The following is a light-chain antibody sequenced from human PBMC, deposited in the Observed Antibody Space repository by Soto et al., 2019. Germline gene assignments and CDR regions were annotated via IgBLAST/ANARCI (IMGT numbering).Light chain of an antibody. J-gene: IGKJ1*01. Sequence: DIQMTQSPSSLSASVGDRVTITCRASQGISNYLAWYQQKPGKVPKLLIYAASTLQSGVPSRFSGSGSGTDFTLTNSSLQPEDVATYYCQKYNSAPRTFGQGTQVEIK. CDR3: QKYNSAPRT. V-gene: IGKV1-27*01. CDR1: QGISNY. CDR2: AAS.